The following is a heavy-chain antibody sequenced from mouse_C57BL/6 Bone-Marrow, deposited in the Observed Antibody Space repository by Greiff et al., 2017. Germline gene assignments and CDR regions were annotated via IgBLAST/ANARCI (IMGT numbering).Heavy chain of an antibody. D-gene: IGHD3-3*01. V-gene: IGHV5-12*01. J-gene: IGHJ4*01. CDR3: ARQRNGCMDY. CDR2: ISNGGGST. CDR1: GFTFSDYY. Sequence: EVQRVESGGGLVQPGGSLKLSCAASGFTFSDYYMYWVRQTPEKRLEWVAYISNGGGSTYYPDTVKGRFTISRDNAKNTLYLQMSRLKSDDTAMYYCARQRNGCMDYWGQGTSVTVSS.